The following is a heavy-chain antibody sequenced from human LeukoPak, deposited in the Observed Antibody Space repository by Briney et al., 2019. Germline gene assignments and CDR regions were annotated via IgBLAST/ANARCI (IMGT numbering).Heavy chain of an antibody. V-gene: IGHV4-39*01. J-gene: IGHJ4*02. D-gene: IGHD6-6*01. CDR3: ARQFLIAARPPYFDY. CDR2: IYYSGST. CDR1: GGSISSSSYY. Sequence: SETLSLTCTVSGGSISSSSYYWGWIRQPPGKGLEWIGSIYYSGSTYYNPSLKGRVTISVDTSKNQFSLKLSSVTAADTAVYYCARQFLIAARPPYFDYWGQGTLVTVSS.